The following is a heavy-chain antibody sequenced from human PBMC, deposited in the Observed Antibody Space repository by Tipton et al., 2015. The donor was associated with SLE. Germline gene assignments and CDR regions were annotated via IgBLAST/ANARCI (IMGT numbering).Heavy chain of an antibody. CDR1: GASISSHY. Sequence: TLSLTCTVSGASISSHYWNWIRQTPGKGLEWIGYIYYSRHTNYNPSLESRVTISIDTSKNQLSLKLNSVTTADTAVYYCVRGGGSYYDYWGQGTLVTVSS. J-gene: IGHJ4*02. CDR2: IYYSRHT. V-gene: IGHV4-59*11. D-gene: IGHD1-26*01. CDR3: VRGGGSYYDY.